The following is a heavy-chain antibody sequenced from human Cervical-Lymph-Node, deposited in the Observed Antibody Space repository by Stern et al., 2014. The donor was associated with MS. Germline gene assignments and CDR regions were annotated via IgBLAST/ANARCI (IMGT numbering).Heavy chain of an antibody. D-gene: IGHD5/OR15-5a*01. V-gene: IGHV1-46*01. CDR2: INPSGGSP. J-gene: IGHJ5*02. CDR1: GHTFTNYY. CDR3: AVRVYEYNWFDP. Sequence: VQLVESGAELRKPGASVNISCKPSGHTFTNYYIHWVRQAPGQGLEWMGLINPSGGSPIYAQSFQGTVTMTRDTSTSTFYMELSSLRSEDTAVYYCAVRVYEYNWFDPWGQGTLVTVSS.